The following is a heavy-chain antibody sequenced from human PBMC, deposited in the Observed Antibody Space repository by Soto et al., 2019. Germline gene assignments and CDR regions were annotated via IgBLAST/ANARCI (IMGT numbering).Heavy chain of an antibody. CDR3: ARWEAIRYFDLRRRWFDP. Sequence: QVQLVQSGDEVKKPGSSVKVSCKASGGTFRSYAISWVRQAPGQGHEWMGGIIPIFGTANYAQKFQGRVTITADESTSTAYMELSSLRSEDTAVYYRARWEAIRYFDLRRRWFDPWGQGTLVTVSS. D-gene: IGHD3-9*01. V-gene: IGHV1-69*01. CDR1: GGTFRSYA. CDR2: IIPIFGTA. J-gene: IGHJ5*02.